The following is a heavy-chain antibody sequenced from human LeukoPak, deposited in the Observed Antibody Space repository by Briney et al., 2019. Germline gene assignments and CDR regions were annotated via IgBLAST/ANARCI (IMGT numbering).Heavy chain of an antibody. Sequence: PSQTLSLTCTVSGGSISSGSYYWSWIRQPAGKGLEWIGEINHSGSTNYNPSLKSRVTISVDTSKNQFSLKLSSVTAADTAVYYCARHHTAANLDYWGQGTLVTVSS. V-gene: IGHV4-61*09. CDR1: GGSISSGSYY. CDR2: INHSGST. J-gene: IGHJ4*02. D-gene: IGHD5-18*01. CDR3: ARHHTAANLDY.